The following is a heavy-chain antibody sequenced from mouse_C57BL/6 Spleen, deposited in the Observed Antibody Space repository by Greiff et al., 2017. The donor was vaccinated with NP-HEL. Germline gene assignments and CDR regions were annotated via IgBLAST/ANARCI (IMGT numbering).Heavy chain of an antibody. J-gene: IGHJ2*01. CDR1: GYAFSSYW. Sequence: VKLVESGAELVKPGASVKISCKASGYAFSSYWMNWVKQRPGKGLEWIGQIYPGDGDTNYNGKFKGKATLTADKSSSTAYMQLSSLTSEDSAVYFCARWGYDYDGGGWGQGTTLTVSS. D-gene: IGHD2-4*01. CDR2: IYPGDGDT. V-gene: IGHV1-80*01. CDR3: ARWGYDYDGGG.